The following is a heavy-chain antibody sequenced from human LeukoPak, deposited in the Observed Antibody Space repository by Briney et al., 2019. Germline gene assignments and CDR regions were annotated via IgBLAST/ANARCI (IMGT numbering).Heavy chain of an antibody. CDR1: GFTFSSYW. CDR2: IKQDGSEK. J-gene: IGHJ4*02. D-gene: IGHD6-13*01. V-gene: IGHV3-7*03. CDR3: AKGSKQQLPSY. Sequence: PGGSLRLSCAASGFTFSSYWMSWVRQAPGKGLEWVANIKQDGSEKYYVDSVKGRFTISRDNAKNSLYLQMNSLRAEDTAVYYCAKGSKQQLPSYWGQGTLVTVSS.